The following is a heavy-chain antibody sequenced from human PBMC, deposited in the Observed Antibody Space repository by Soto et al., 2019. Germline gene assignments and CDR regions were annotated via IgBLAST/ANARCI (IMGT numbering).Heavy chain of an antibody. CDR1: GCTFSSYG. V-gene: IGHV3-30*03. D-gene: IGHD1-26*01. CDR2: ISYDGSNK. Sequence: PGGSLRLSCAASGCTFSSYGMHWVRQAPGKGLEWVAVISYDGSNKYYADSVKGRFTISRDNSKNTLYLQMNSLRAEDTAVYYCAIAECDSSGSYYFCPELFDYWGQGTLVTVSS. J-gene: IGHJ4*02. CDR3: AIAECDSSGSYYFCPELFDY.